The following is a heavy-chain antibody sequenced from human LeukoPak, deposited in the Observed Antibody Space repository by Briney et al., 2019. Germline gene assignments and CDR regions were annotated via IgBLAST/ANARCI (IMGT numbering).Heavy chain of an antibody. D-gene: IGHD3-16*02. CDR3: ARLPYRDGVAQDY. Sequence: ASVKVSCKASGYIFTGYYMHWVRQAPGQGLEWMGWINPNSGGTNYAHKFQGRVTMTRDTSISTAYMELSRLRSDDTAVYYCARLPYRDGVAQDYWGQGTLVTVSP. CDR2: INPNSGGT. J-gene: IGHJ4*02. CDR1: GYIFTGYY. V-gene: IGHV1-2*07.